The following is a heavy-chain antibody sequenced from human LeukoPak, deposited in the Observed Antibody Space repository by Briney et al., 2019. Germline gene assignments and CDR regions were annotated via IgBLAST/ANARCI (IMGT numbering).Heavy chain of an antibody. CDR2: IHYSGST. CDR1: GGSFTTYY. Sequence: SETLSLTCTVSGGSFTTYYWSWIRQPPGKRLEWIGHIHYSGSTNYNPSLKSRVTISLDTSKNQFSLKLSSVTAADTAIYCCATTTGTTRLFQHCGQGTLVTVSS. D-gene: IGHD4-4*01. CDR3: ATTTGTTRLFQH. V-gene: IGHV4-59*01. J-gene: IGHJ1*01.